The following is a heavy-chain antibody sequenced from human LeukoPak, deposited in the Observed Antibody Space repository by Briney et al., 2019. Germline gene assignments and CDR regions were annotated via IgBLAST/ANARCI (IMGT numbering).Heavy chain of an antibody. Sequence: PSETLSLTCTVSGGSISSYYWSWIRQPPGKGLEWIGYIYTSGSTNYNPSLKSRVTISVDTSKNQFSLKLSSVTAADTAVYYCARGEYAAAGGPYYYYYMDVWGKGTTVTASS. CDR2: IYTSGST. V-gene: IGHV4-4*09. J-gene: IGHJ6*03. D-gene: IGHD6-13*01. CDR1: GGSISSYY. CDR3: ARGEYAAAGGPYYYYYMDV.